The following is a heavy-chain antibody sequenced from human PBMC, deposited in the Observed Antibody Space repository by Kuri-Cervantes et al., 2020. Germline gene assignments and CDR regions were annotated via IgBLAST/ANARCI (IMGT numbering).Heavy chain of an antibody. CDR2: INSDGSST. CDR1: GFTFSSYW. D-gene: IGHD3-10*01. Sequence: GGSLRLSCAASGFTFSSYWMHWVRQAPGKGLVWVSRINSDGSSTSYADSVKGRFTISRDNAKNTLYLQMNSLRAEDTAVYYCARAITMVRGVILYYFDYWGQGTLVTVSS. V-gene: IGHV3-74*01. J-gene: IGHJ4*02. CDR3: ARAITMVRGVILYYFDY.